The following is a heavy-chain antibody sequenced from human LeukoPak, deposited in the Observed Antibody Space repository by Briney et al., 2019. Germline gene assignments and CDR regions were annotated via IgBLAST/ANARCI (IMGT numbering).Heavy chain of an antibody. V-gene: IGHV4-34*01. CDR1: GGSFSGYY. J-gene: IGHJ4*02. Sequence: SETLSLTCAVYGGSFSGYYWSWIRQPLGKGLEWIGAINHSGSTNYNPSLKSRVTISVDTSKNQFSLKLSSVTAADTAVYYCARASCSGGSCYSSPFDYWGQGTLVTVSS. CDR2: INHSGST. CDR3: ARASCSGGSCYSSPFDY. D-gene: IGHD2-15*01.